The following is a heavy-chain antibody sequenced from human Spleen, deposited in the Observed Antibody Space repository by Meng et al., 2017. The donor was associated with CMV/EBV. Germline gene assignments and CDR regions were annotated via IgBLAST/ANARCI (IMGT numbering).Heavy chain of an antibody. D-gene: IGHD2-21*02. CDR2: IRSDGDYK. V-gene: IGHV3-30*02. Sequence: GESLKISCGASGFSFSRYGMHWVRQAPGKGLEWVAFIRSDGDYKHYRDSVKGRFTISRDNSKKTIYLQMNGLRVEDTAVYYCAKDPLGQVTTFHFDEWGQGTLVTVSS. CDR1: GFSFSRYG. CDR3: AKDPLGQVTTFHFDE. J-gene: IGHJ4*02.